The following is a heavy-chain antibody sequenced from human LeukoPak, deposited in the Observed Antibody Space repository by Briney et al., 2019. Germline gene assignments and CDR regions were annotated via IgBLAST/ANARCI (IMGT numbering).Heavy chain of an antibody. CDR3: ARGLDERYYYDSSGYGDAFDI. CDR1: VGTFSRYA. D-gene: IGHD3-22*01. V-gene: IGHV1-69*05. CDR2: IIPIFGTA. Sequence: ASVKVSCKASVGTFSRYAISWVRQAPGQGLEWMGGIIPIFGTANYAQKFQGRVTITTDESTSTAYMELSSLRSEDTAVYYCARGLDERYYYDSSGYGDAFDIWGQGTMVTVS. J-gene: IGHJ3*02.